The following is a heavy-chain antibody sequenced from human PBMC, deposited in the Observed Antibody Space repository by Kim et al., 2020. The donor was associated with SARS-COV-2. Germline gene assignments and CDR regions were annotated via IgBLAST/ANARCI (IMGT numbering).Heavy chain of an antibody. D-gene: IGHD5-18*01. J-gene: IGHJ4*02. CDR2: IAYDGSFQ. V-gene: IGHV3-33*05. CDR3: TRAGYSYGLSPGDY. CDR1: GFSLINYG. Sequence: GGSLRLSCAASGFSLINYGMHWIRQAPGKGPEWVAVIAYDGSFQYYADSVKGRFTISRDISRNTVFLQMDILRAEDTAVYFCTRAGYSYGLSPGDYWGQGTLVTVSS.